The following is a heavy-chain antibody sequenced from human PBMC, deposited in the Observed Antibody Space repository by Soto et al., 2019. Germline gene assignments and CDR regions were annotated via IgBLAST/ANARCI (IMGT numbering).Heavy chain of an antibody. CDR2: IWYDGSNK. V-gene: IGHV3-33*08. Sequence: GGSLRLSWAASGFTFSSYWMSWVRQAPGKGLGWVAVIWYDGSNKYYADSVKGRFTISRDNSKNTLYLQMNSLRAEDTAVYYCARDRDGDYFDYWGQGTLVTVSS. CDR3: ARDRDGDYFDY. J-gene: IGHJ4*02. CDR1: GFTFSSYW.